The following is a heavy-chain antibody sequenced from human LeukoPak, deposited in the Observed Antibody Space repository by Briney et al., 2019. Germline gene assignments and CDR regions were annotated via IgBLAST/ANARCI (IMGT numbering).Heavy chain of an antibody. D-gene: IGHD3-16*01. J-gene: IGHJ6*03. V-gene: IGHV3-23*01. CDR2: INDNGAGT. CDR3: AKGLRTGVGPYMGYHYYMDV. Sequence: GGSLRLSCAASGFTFSSYAMSWVRQAPGKGLKWVSTINDNGAGTYYADSVKGRSTISRDNSYNTVSLQMNSLRDEDTGVYYCAKGLRTGVGPYMGYHYYMDVWGKGTTVTVSS. CDR1: GFTFSSYA.